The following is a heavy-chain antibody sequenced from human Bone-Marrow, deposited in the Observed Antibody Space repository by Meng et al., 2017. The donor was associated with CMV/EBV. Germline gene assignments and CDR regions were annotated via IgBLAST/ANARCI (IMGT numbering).Heavy chain of an antibody. V-gene: IGHV1-2*02. CDR1: GYTFTGYY. CDR2: INPNSGGT. CDR3: ARGGAFTVTRHPNNWFDP. D-gene: IGHD4-11*01. Sequence: ASVKVSCKASGYTFTGYYMHWVRQVPGQGLEWMGWINPNSGGTNYAQKFQGRVTMTRDTSISTAYMELSRLRSDDTAVYYCARGGAFTVTRHPNNWFDPWGQGTLVTVSS. J-gene: IGHJ5*02.